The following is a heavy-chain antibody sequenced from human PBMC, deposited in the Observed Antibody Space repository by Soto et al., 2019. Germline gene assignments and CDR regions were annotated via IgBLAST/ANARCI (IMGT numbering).Heavy chain of an antibody. Sequence: QVQLQESGPGLVKPSQTLSLTCAVSGGSISSGGYYWIWIRQHPGKGLEWVGYIYYSGSTYYNPSLKSRVTMSVDTSTNKFSLKLSSVTAADTAVYFCARVHKVVVRLDYCGQGTLVTISS. J-gene: IGHJ4*02. CDR1: GGSISSGGYY. CDR3: ARVHKVVVRLDY. D-gene: IGHD2-15*01. CDR2: IYYSGST. V-gene: IGHV4-31*11.